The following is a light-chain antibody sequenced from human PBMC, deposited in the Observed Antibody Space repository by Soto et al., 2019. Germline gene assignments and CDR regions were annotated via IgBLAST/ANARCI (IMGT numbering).Light chain of an antibody. CDR2: WAS. CDR1: QTVLYSSNNKNC. V-gene: IGKV4-1*01. Sequence: DIVMTQSPDSLPVSLGERATINCKSSQTVLYSSNNKNCLAWYQQKPGQSPKLLIYWASTRASGVPDRFNGSGSGTDFTLTISSLQAEDVAVYYCQQYYSVWTFGQGTEVEVK. J-gene: IGKJ1*01. CDR3: QQYYSVWT.